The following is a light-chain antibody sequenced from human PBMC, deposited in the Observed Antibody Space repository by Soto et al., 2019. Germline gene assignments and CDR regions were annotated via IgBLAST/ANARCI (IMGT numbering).Light chain of an antibody. CDR1: SSNIGAHYD. J-gene: IGLJ3*02. CDR3: QSYDSSLRAWV. V-gene: IGLV1-40*01. CDR2: GNT. Sequence: QLVLTQPPSVSGAPGQRVAISCTGGSSNIGAHYDVHWYQQFPGTPPRLLIYGNTNRPSGVPARVSGSRSSTSASLAITGLRAEDEAEYYCQSYDSSLRAWVFGGGTKLTVL.